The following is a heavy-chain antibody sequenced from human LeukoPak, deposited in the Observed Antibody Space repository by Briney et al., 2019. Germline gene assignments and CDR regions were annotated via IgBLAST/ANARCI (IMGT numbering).Heavy chain of an antibody. CDR1: GFTFDDYA. J-gene: IGHJ4*02. CDR2: IIWNSGSI. CDR3: AKGPRGYDILTGYDY. Sequence: GGSLRLSCAASGFTFDDYAMHWVRQAPGKGLEWVSGIIWNSGSIGYADSVKGRFTISRDNAKNSLYLQMNSLRAEDTAVYYCAKGPRGYDILTGYDYWGQGTLVTVSS. V-gene: IGHV3-9*01. D-gene: IGHD3-9*01.